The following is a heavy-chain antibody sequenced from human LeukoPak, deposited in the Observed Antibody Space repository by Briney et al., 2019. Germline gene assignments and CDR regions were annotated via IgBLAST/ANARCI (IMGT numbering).Heavy chain of an antibody. CDR3: ATSEGQLRYFEG. Sequence: GASVKVSCKASGYTFTGYYMHWVRQAPGQGLEWMGWINPNSGGTNYAQKFQGRVTMTRDTSISTAYMELSSLRSEDTAVYYCATSEGQLRYFEGWGQGTLVTVSS. V-gene: IGHV1-2*02. J-gene: IGHJ4*02. CDR2: INPNSGGT. CDR1: GYTFTGYY. D-gene: IGHD3-9*01.